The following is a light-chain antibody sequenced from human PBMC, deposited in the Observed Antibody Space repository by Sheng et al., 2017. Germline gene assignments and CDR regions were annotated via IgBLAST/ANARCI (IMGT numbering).Light chain of an antibody. CDR3: QQFNSYPLT. Sequence: DIQMTQSPSYMSASIGDRVTITCRANQDVTRWLAWFQQSPGKAPKLLIYDASTLQTGVPSRFSGSGSGTDFTFTISSLQPEDFATYYCQQFNSYPLTFGGGTKVEIK. CDR2: DAS. V-gene: IGKV1-12*01. CDR1: QDVTRW. J-gene: IGKJ4*01.